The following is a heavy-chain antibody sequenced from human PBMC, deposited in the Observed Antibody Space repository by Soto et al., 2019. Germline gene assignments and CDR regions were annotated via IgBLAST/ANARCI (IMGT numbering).Heavy chain of an antibody. CDR1: GFTFNNYG. CDR3: ATDPRYYDRFTGYVSYYFDS. J-gene: IGHJ4*02. CDR2: ISFDGNNK. Sequence: QVQLVESGGGVVQPGGSLGLSCAASGFTFNNYGMHWVRQAPGKGLEWLTVISFDGNNKYYADSVKGRFTISRDNSKNTLFLHMHRLRAEDTAVYYCATDPRYYDRFTGYVSYYFDSWGQGTLVTVSS. V-gene: IGHV3-30*03. D-gene: IGHD3-9*01.